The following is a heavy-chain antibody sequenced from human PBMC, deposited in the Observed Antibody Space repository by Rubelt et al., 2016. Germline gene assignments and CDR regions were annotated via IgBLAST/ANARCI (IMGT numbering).Heavy chain of an antibody. D-gene: IGHD1-26*01. CDR1: GGSISGYY. CDR2: IYSSGTT. Sequence: QVQLQESGPGLVKPSETLSLTCTVSGGSISGYYWGWIRQPPGKGLEWIGYIYSSGTTNYNPSLKSRVFISVDTSKNQFSLKLSAVTAADTAVYYWARDQSGSYGVDYWGQGTLVTVSS. V-gene: IGHV4-59*01. CDR3: ARDQSGSYGVDY. J-gene: IGHJ4*02.